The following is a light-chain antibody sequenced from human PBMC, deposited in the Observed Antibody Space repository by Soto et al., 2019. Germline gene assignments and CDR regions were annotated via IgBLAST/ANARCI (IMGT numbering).Light chain of an antibody. CDR3: QQYGSSLYT. V-gene: IGKV3-20*01. CDR2: GTS. J-gene: IGKJ2*01. CDR1: QXVXXNX. Sequence: SPGXXXLSPGERATXXXXXSQXVXXNXLAWYQQKPGQAPRLLIYGTSTRATGIPDRFSGSGSGTDFTLTINRLEPEDFAVYYCQQYGSSLYTFGQGTKLEIK.